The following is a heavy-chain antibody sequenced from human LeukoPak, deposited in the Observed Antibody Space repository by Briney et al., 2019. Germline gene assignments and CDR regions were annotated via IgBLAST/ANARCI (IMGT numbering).Heavy chain of an antibody. V-gene: IGHV1-18*01. D-gene: IGHD3-9*01. CDR3: AREMRYFDWLYFDY. J-gene: IGHJ4*02. CDR1: GYTFTSYG. Sequence: ASVKVSCKASGYTFTSYGISWVRQAPGQGLEWMGWIYSYNGNTNYAQKLQGRVTMTTDTSTSTAYMELRSLRSDDTAVYYCAREMRYFDWLYFDYWGQGTLVTVSS. CDR2: IYSYNGNT.